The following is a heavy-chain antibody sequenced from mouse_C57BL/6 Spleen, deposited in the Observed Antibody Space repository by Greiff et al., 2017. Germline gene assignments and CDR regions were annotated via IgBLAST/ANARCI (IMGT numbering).Heavy chain of an antibody. V-gene: IGHV1-53*01. CDR2: INPSNGGT. CDR3: ARSGYSNYTAWFAY. J-gene: IGHJ3*01. CDR1: GYTFTSYW. D-gene: IGHD2-5*01. Sequence: VQLQQPGTELVKPGASVKLSCKASGYTFTSYWMHWVQPRPGQGLEWIGNINPSNGGTNYNEKFKSKATLTVDKSSSTAYMQLSSLTSEDSAVYYCARSGYSNYTAWFAYWGQGTLVTVSA.